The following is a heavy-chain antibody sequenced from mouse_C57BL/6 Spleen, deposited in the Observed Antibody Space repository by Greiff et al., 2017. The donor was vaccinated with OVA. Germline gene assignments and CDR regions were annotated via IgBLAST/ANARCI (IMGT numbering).Heavy chain of an antibody. D-gene: IGHD1-1*01. CDR3: ARDYYGSSYGFDY. CDR1: GYTFTDYN. J-gene: IGHJ2*01. CDR2: INPNNGGT. V-gene: IGHV1-18*01. Sequence: EVKLMESGPELVKPGASVKIPCKASGYTFTDYNMDWVKQSHGKSLEWIGDINPNNGGTIYNQKFKGKATLTVDKSSSTAYMELRSLTSEDTAVYYGARDYYGSSYGFDYWGQGTTLTVSS.